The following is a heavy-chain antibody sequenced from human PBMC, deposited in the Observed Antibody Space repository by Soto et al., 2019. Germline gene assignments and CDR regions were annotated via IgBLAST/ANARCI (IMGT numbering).Heavy chain of an antibody. D-gene: IGHD3-10*01. Sequence: QVQLQQWGAGLLKPSETLSLTCAVYGGSFSGYYWSGIRQPPGKGLEWIGEINHSGSTNYNPSLKSRVTISVDTSKNQFSLKLSSVTAADTAVYYCARGRRYYYAYWGQGTLVTVSS. V-gene: IGHV4-34*01. J-gene: IGHJ4*02. CDR2: INHSGST. CDR3: ARGRRYYYAY. CDR1: GGSFSGYY.